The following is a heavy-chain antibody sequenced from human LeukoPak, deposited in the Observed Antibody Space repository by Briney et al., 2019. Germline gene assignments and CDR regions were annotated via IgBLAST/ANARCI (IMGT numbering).Heavy chain of an antibody. Sequence: ASVKVSCKASGYTFTSYGISWVRQAPGQGLEWMGWISAYNGNTNYAQKLQGRVTMTTDTSTSTAYMELRSLRSDDTAVYYCARVLGYYYDSSGYEDYWGQGTLVTVSS. J-gene: IGHJ4*02. D-gene: IGHD3-22*01. V-gene: IGHV1-18*01. CDR3: ARVLGYYYDSSGYEDY. CDR1: GYTFTSYG. CDR2: ISAYNGNT.